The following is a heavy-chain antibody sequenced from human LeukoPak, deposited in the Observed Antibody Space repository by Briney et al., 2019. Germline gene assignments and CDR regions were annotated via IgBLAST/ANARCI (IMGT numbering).Heavy chain of an antibody. D-gene: IGHD3-3*01. CDR3: AREMYYDFWRGSDY. CDR2: INPNSGDT. J-gene: IGHJ4*02. CDR1: GYTFTGYY. Sequence: GASVTVSCRASGYTFTGYYTHWVRQAPGQGLEWMGWINPNSGDTNYAQKFQGRVTMTRDTSISTAYMELSRLRSDDTAVYYCAREMYYDFWRGSDYWGQGTLVTVSS. V-gene: IGHV1-2*02.